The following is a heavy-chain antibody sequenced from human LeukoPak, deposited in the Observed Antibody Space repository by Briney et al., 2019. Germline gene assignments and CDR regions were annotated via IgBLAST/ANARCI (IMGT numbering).Heavy chain of an antibody. CDR2: IYYSGST. Sequence: SETLSLTCTVSGGSISSSSYYWGWIRQPPGKGLEWIGSIYYSGSTYYNPSLKSRVTISVDTSKNQFSLKLSSVTAADTAVYYCARADSDGDYHWFDPWGQGTLVTVSS. D-gene: IGHD4-17*01. CDR1: GGSISSSSYY. J-gene: IGHJ5*02. CDR3: ARADSDGDYHWFDP. V-gene: IGHV4-39*07.